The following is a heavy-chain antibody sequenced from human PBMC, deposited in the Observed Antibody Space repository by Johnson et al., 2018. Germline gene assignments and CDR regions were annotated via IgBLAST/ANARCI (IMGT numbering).Heavy chain of an antibody. Sequence: VQLVESGGGLIQPGGSLRLSCAASGFTVSSNYMSWVRQAPGKGLEWVSVIYSGGSTYYADSVKDRFTISRDNSKNTLYLQINSLGAEETAGYYCGGELNAFDIWGQGTMGTVSS. CDR2: IYSGGST. CDR1: GFTVSSNY. V-gene: IGHV3-53*01. J-gene: IGHJ3*02. D-gene: IGHD1-26*01. CDR3: GGELNAFDI.